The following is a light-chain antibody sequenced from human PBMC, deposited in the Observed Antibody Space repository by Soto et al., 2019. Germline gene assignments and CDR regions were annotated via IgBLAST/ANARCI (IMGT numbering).Light chain of an antibody. CDR1: QGFSNY. Sequence: DIQMTQSPSSLSASVGDRVTITCRASQGFSNYLAWYQQKPGKVPELLIYAASTLQSGVPSRFSGSGSGTEFTLTISSLQPDDFATYYCQHYNSYSEAFGQGTKVDIK. J-gene: IGKJ1*01. V-gene: IGKV1-27*01. CDR3: QHYNSYSEA. CDR2: AAS.